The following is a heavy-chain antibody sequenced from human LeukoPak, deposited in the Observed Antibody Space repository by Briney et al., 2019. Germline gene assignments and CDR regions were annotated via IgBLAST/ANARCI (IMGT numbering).Heavy chain of an antibody. CDR1: GYTFTSYV. D-gene: IGHD6-13*01. CDR3: AREGYSSSWNYFDH. J-gene: IGHJ4*02. Sequence: ASVKVSCKASGYTFTSYVINWVRQAPGQGLEWMGWISAYNGNTNYSQKLQGRVTMTTDTSTSTAYIELRSLRSDDTAVYYCAREGYSSSWNYFDHWSQGALVTVSS. CDR2: ISAYNGNT. V-gene: IGHV1-18*01.